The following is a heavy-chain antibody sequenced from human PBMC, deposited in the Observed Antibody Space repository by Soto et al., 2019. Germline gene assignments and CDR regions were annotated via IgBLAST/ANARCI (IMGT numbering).Heavy chain of an antibody. D-gene: IGHD6-6*01. Sequence: EVQLLESGGGLVQPGGSLRLSCATSGFTFSSYAMTWVRQAPGKGLAWVSAISGSGGTTYHADSVKGRFTISRDNSKNTLYLQMNSLRAEDAAVYYCARPPYSSSSYYYYGMAVWGQGTTVTVSS. J-gene: IGHJ6*02. V-gene: IGHV3-23*01. CDR1: GFTFSSYA. CDR2: ISGSGGTT. CDR3: ARPPYSSSSYYYYGMAV.